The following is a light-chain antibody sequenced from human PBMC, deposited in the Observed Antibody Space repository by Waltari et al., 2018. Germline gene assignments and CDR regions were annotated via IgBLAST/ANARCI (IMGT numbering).Light chain of an antibody. Sequence: QSALTQPASLSGSPGLSITISCTGISSDIGSYNLVSWYQHHPGKAPKLMIYEVNQRPSVVSNRFSVSKSGNTASLTISGLQAEDEGDYYCCSYAAGATLVFGGGTKLTVL. CDR1: SSDIGSYNL. CDR3: CSYAAGATLV. V-gene: IGLV2-23*02. J-gene: IGLJ3*02. CDR2: EVN.